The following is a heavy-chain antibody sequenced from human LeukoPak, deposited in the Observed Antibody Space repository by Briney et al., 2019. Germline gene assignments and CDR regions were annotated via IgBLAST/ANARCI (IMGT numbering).Heavy chain of an antibody. CDR2: IKQDGSEK. CDR1: RFTFSSYW. V-gene: IGHV3-7*01. D-gene: IGHD2-2*01. Sequence: GGSLRLSCAASRFTFSSYWLSWVRQTLGKGLEWVANIKQDGSEKYYVDSVKGRFTISRDNAENSLYLQMNSLRAEDTAVYFCARGPLQSCSGTSCYFDPWGQGTLVTVSS. CDR3: ARGPLQSCSGTSCYFDP. J-gene: IGHJ5*02.